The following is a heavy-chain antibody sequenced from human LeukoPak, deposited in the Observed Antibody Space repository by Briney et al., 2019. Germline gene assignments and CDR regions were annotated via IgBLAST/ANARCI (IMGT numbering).Heavy chain of an antibody. V-gene: IGHV3-21*01. J-gene: IGHJ6*03. CDR2: ISSSSSYI. CDR1: GFTFSSYS. Sequence: GGSLRLSCAASGFTFSSYSMNWVRQAPGKGLEWVSSISSSSSYIYYADSVKGRFTISRDNAKNSLYLQMNSLRAEDTAVYYCARGPNSGSYWWDYYYYMDVWGKGTTVTVSS. D-gene: IGHD1-26*01. CDR3: ARGPNSGSYWWDYYYYMDV.